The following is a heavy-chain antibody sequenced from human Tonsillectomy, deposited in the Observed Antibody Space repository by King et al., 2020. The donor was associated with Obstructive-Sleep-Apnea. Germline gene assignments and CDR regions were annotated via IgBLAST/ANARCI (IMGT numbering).Heavy chain of an antibody. CDR2: IKTKAYNYAT. J-gene: IGHJ4*02. V-gene: IGHV3-73*01. D-gene: IGHD6-6*01. CDR3: TRLGDYSTSSRDY. Sequence: VQLVESGGGLVQPGESLKLSCAASGFTLSGSSVHWGRQASGKGLAWVGRIKTKAYNYATAYSASLKGRFTISRDDSPDTAYLQMNSLKTEDTAVYYCTRLGDYSTSSRDYWGQGTLVTVAS. CDR1: GFTLSGSS.